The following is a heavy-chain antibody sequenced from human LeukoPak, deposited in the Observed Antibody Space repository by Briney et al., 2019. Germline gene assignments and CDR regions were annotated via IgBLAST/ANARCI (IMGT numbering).Heavy chain of an antibody. D-gene: IGHD3-22*01. J-gene: IGHJ4*02. V-gene: IGHV3-15*01. CDR2: IKSKPEGGTT. Sequence: GGSLRLSCAASGLTFSNAWMNWVRQAPGKGLEWVGRIKSKPEGGTTDYAAPVEGRFSISRDDSQNALYLQMNGLKTEDTAVYYCATQHTFYYDSTGYYRGFDNWGQGTLVTVSS. CDR1: GLTFSNAW. CDR3: ATQHTFYYDSTGYYRGFDN.